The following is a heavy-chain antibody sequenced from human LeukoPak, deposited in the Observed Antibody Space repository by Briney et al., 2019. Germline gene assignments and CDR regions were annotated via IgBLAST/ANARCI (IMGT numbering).Heavy chain of an antibody. D-gene: IGHD2-15*01. CDR1: GYTFTSYY. CDR3: ARASRGYGWFDP. V-gene: IGHV1-46*01. CDR2: INPSGGST. J-gene: IGHJ5*02. Sequence: ASVKVSCKASGYTFTSYYMHWVRQAPGQGLEWMGIINPSGGSTSYAQKFQGRVTMTRDTSTSTVNMELSSLRSEDTAVYYCARASRGYGWFDPWGQGTLVTVSS.